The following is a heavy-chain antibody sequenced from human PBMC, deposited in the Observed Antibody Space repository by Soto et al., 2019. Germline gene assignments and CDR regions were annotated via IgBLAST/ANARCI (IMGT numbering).Heavy chain of an antibody. CDR3: IRGGSPYYYDY. J-gene: IGHJ4*02. V-gene: IGHV3-73*01. Sequence: GGSLRLSCAASGFIFSGSAAHWVRQASGKGLEWVGRILSKAGNYATAYPASMKGRFTISRDDSENTAFLQMNSLKTEDTAVYYCIRGGSPYYYDYWGQGTLVTVSS. CDR1: GFIFSGSA. CDR2: ILSKAGNYAT.